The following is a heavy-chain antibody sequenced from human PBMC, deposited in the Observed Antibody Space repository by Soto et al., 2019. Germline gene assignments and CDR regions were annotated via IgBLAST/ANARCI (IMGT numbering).Heavy chain of an antibody. CDR1: GGSINSGGYS. V-gene: IGHV4-30-2*01. D-gene: IGHD4-17*01. CDR2: IYHTGTT. Sequence: SETLSLTCTVSGGSINSGGYSWTWIRQPPGKGLEWIGFIYHTGTTYYNPSLKSRVTISVDRSKNQFSLKLNSVTAADTAVYYCARGGYGDASPSLDSWGQGTLVTVSS. J-gene: IGHJ4*02. CDR3: ARGGYGDASPSLDS.